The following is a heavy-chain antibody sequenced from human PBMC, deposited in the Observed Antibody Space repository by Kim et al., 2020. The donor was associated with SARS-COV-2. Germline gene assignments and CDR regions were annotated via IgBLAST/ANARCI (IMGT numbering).Heavy chain of an antibody. Sequence: GGSLRLSCAASGFTFSSYAMNWVRQAPGKGLEWVSVIGGSGYHTYYADSVKGRFTISRDNSKNTLFLQMNSLRAEDTAIYYCAKDTGSRSFDYRGQGTLLTVSS. CDR2: IGGSGYHT. V-gene: IGHV3-23*01. J-gene: IGHJ4*02. CDR3: AKDTGSRSFDY. CDR1: GFTFSSYA. D-gene: IGHD2-15*01.